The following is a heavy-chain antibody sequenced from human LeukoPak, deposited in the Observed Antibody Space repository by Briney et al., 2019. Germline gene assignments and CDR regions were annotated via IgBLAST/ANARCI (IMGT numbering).Heavy chain of an antibody. D-gene: IGHD2-2*01. V-gene: IGHV3-23*01. J-gene: IGHJ4*02. Sequence: GGSLRLSCAASGFTFSSYAMSWVRQAPGKGLEWVSAISGGGGSTYYADSVKGRFTISRDNSKNTLYLQMNSLRAEDTAVYYCAKAALSAGHIVVVPFDYWGQGTLVTVSS. CDR3: AKAALSAGHIVVVPFDY. CDR2: ISGGGGST. CDR1: GFTFSSYA.